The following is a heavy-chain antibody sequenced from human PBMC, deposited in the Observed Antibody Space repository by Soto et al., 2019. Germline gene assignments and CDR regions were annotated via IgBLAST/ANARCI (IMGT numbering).Heavy chain of an antibody. D-gene: IGHD3-22*01. Sequence: PSETLSLTCAVSGYSISSGDYWGCLRQPPGKGLECIGSIYHGGSTYYNPSLNSRVTLSIDMTNNHVSLILNSVTAADTAVYYCARVGPWVPYYYDSSPYTFENWFDPWGQGTLVTVSS. CDR1: GYSISSGDY. CDR2: IYHGGST. CDR3: ARVGPWVPYYYDSSPYTFENWFDP. J-gene: IGHJ5*02. V-gene: IGHV4-38-2*01.